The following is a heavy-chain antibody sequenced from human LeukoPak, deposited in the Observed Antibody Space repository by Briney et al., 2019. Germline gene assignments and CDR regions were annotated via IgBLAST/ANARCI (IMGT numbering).Heavy chain of an antibody. CDR1: DDAISTTAYY. J-gene: IGHJ4*02. CDR3: ARHFRFIGFGELLAFDT. V-gene: IGHV4-39*01. D-gene: IGHD3-10*01. CDR2: IFYKGDT. Sequence: KPSETLSLTCSVSDDAISTTAYYWGWVRQSPGKGLEWIGSIFYKGDTYYDPSLTSRISISIDTSQNQFSLNLNSRTAPDSGVLFCARHFRFIGFGELLAFDTWGQGTRV.